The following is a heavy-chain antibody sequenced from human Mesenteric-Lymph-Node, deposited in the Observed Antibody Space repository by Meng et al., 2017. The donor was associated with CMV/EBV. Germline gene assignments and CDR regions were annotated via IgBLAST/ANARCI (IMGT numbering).Heavy chain of an antibody. Sequence: TYAISWVRQAPGRGLEWMGGVVPISGAPDYAQKFQDRVTITADESTTTAYMELRSLRSDDTAVYYCAREFSLGYCSSTSCYDGIFDYWGQGTLVTVSS. D-gene: IGHD2-2*01. J-gene: IGHJ4*02. V-gene: IGHV1-69*01. CDR3: AREFSLGYCSSTSCYDGIFDY. CDR2: VVPISGAP. CDR1: TYA.